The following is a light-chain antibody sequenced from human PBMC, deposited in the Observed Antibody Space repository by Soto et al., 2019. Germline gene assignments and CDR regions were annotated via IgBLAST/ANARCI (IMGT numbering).Light chain of an antibody. CDR3: GAWDSSLSAGVV. CDR2: DDN. J-gene: IGLJ2*01. CDR1: SSNIGKNY. Sequence: QSVLTQPPSVSAAPGQKVTISCSGSSSNIGKNYVSWYQQLPGTAPKLLIYDDNKRPSGIPDRFSGSKSGTSATLGITGLQTGDEADYYCGAWDSSLSAGVVFGGGTKLTVL. V-gene: IGLV1-51*01.